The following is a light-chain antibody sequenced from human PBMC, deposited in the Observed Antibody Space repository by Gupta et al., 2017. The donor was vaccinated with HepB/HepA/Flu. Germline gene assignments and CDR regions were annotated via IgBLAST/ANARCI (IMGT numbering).Light chain of an antibody. CDR1: QSVSSSY. V-gene: IGKV3-20*01. Sequence: EIVLTQSPGTLSLSPGERATLSCRASQSVSSSYLAWYQQKPGQAPRLLIYGASSRATGIPDRFSGRGSGTDFTLTISRLDPEDFAVYYCQRYGTSPITFGQGTRLEIK. CDR2: GAS. CDR3: QRYGTSPIT. J-gene: IGKJ5*01.